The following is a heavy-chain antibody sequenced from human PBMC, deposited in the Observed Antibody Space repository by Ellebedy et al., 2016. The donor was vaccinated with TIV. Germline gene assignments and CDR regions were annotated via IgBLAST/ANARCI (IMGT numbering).Heavy chain of an antibody. CDR3: TRARVYSNGWYYPDF. CDR2: VSSSSSAI. CDR1: GFTFSSSW. Sequence: GESLKISCAASGFTFSSSWAHWVRQVPGKGLEWISAVSSSSSAIFYADSVKGRCSISRDNARNSLYLQMNTLRDEDTAVYYCTRARVYSNGWYYPDFWGQGTLVAVSS. V-gene: IGHV3-48*02. J-gene: IGHJ4*02. D-gene: IGHD6-19*01.